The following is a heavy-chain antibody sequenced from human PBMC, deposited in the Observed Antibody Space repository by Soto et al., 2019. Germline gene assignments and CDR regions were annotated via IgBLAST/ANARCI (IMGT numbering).Heavy chain of an antibody. J-gene: IGHJ3*01. CDR3: AKGFVYHDGSGRAGFDAFDP. D-gene: IGHD3-22*01. CDR1: GFTFSSYA. CDR2: ISGSGGST. V-gene: IGHV3-23*01. Sequence: HPGGSLRLSCAASGFTFSSYAMSWVRQAPGKGLEWVSAISGSGGSTYYADSVKGRFTISRDNSKNTLYLQMNSLRAEDTAVYYCAKGFVYHDGSGRAGFDAFDPWGQGTMVTVSS.